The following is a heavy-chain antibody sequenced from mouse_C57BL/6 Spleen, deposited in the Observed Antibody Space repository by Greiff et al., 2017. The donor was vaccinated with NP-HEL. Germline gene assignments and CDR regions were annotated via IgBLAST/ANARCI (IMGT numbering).Heavy chain of an antibody. CDR1: GYAFTNYL. CDR3: ARPPYGSSYNYAMDY. V-gene: IGHV1-54*01. CDR2: INPGSGGT. Sequence: VQLQQSGAELVRPGTSVKVSCKASGYAFTNYLIEWVKQRPGQGLEWIGVINPGSGGTNYNEKFKGKATLTADKSSSTAYMQLSSLTSEDSAVYFCARPPYGSSYNYAMDYCGQGTSVTVSS. J-gene: IGHJ4*01. D-gene: IGHD1-1*01.